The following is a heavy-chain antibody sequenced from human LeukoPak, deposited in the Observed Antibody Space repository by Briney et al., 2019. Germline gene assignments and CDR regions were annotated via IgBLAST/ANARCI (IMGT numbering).Heavy chain of an antibody. CDR3: ARDLSWTHFDY. CDR2: ISSSSSYI. Sequence: PGGSLRLSCAASGFTFKNSWMNWVRQAPGKGLEWVSSISSSSSYIYYADSVKGRFTISRDNAKNSLYLQMNSLRAEDTAVYYCARDLSWTHFDYWGQGTLVTVSS. D-gene: IGHD3-16*02. J-gene: IGHJ4*02. V-gene: IGHV3-21*01. CDR1: GFTFKNSW.